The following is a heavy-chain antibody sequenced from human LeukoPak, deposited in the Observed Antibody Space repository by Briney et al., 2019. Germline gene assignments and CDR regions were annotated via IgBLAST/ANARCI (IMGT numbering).Heavy chain of an antibody. J-gene: IGHJ6*03. CDR2: INPNSGGT. CDR3: ARDRTYSGNDYYYNYYLDV. V-gene: IGHV1-2*02. D-gene: IGHD1-26*01. Sequence: ASVKVSCKSSGYSFTGYFMHWVRQAPGQGLEWMGWINPNSGGTNYAQKFQGRVTMTRDMSTSTAYIELSRLTSDDTAVYYCARDRTYSGNDYYYNYYLDVWGKGTTVTVSS. CDR1: GYSFTGYF.